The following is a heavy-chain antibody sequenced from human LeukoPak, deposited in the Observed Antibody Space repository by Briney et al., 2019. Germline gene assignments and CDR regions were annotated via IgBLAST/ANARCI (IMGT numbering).Heavy chain of an antibody. D-gene: IGHD3-10*01. CDR2: IYPGDSDT. V-gene: IGHV5-51*01. J-gene: IGHJ3*02. Sequence: GESLKISCKGSGYMFTNHWLGWVRQMPGKGLEWMGIIYPGDSDTRYSPSFQGQVTISADKSISTAYLQWSSLKASDTAMYYCARHSSGDAFDIWGQGTMVTVSS. CDR3: ARHSSGDAFDI. CDR1: GYMFTNHW.